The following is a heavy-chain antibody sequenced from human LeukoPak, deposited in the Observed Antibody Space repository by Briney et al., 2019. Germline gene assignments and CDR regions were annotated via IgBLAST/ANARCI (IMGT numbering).Heavy chain of an antibody. V-gene: IGHV5-51*01. Sequence: GASLKISCQSSGSIFTNYWIGWVPQLPGKGREWTRIIYPVDSDTTYRPSFQGQVTISADKSISTAYLELSSLRGSDTAMYYCARGSSTWYFDYWGQGTLVTVSS. CDR2: IYPVDSDT. CDR3: ARGSSTWYFDY. J-gene: IGHJ4*02. CDR1: GSIFTNYW. D-gene: IGHD6-13*01.